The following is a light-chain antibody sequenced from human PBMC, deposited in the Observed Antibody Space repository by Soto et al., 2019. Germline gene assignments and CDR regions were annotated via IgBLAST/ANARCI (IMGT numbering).Light chain of an antibody. V-gene: IGKV1-5*01. CDR1: QSVSSW. CDR3: QHRFNWPWT. CDR2: DAS. Sequence: DIQMTQSPSTLSASVGDRVTITCRASQSVSSWLAWYQQTPGKAPKLLISDASSLQSGVPSRFSGSGSGTEFTLTISSLEPEDVAVYYCQHRFNWPWTFGQGTKVDIK. J-gene: IGKJ1*01.